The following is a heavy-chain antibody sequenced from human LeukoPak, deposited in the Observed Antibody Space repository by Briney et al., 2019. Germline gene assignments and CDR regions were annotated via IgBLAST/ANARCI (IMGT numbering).Heavy chain of an antibody. CDR1: GFTFSSYA. D-gene: IGHD3-22*01. J-gene: IGHJ4*02. CDR3: AKSRGDGFYDSSGYYLSYFDY. CDR2: ISGSGGST. Sequence: GGSLRLSCAASGFTFSSYAMSWVRQAPGEGLEWVSAISGSGGSTYYADSVKGRFTISRDNSKNTLYLQMNSLRAEDTAVYYCAKSRGDGFYDSSGYYLSYFDYWGQGTLVAVSS. V-gene: IGHV3-23*01.